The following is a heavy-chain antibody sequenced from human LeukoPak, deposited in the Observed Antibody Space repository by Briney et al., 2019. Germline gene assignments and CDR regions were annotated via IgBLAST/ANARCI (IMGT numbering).Heavy chain of an antibody. V-gene: IGHV4-38-2*02. J-gene: IGHJ6*03. D-gene: IGHD6-13*01. Sequence: SETLSLTCNVSGFSLTIGYFWGWIRQPPGKGLEWIGSIFHSGSTYFNPSLKSRVTISVDTSKNQFSLKLSSVTPADTAMYYCARADYSSTWSHYYYYMDVWGKGATVTVSS. CDR1: GFSLTIGYF. CDR3: ARADYSSTWSHYYYYMDV. CDR2: IFHSGST.